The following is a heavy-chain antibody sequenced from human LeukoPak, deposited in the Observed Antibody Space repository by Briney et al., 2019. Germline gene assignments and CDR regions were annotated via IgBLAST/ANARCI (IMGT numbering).Heavy chain of an antibody. J-gene: IGHJ4*02. CDR2: ITGSGGGT. CDR1: GFTFSSYA. Sequence: GGSLRLSCEASGFTFSSYAMIWVRQAPGKGLEWVSAITGSGGGTQYADSVKGRFTISRDNSKNTLYLQMNSLRAEDTAVYYCAKDVSGMGNYWGQGTLVTVSS. V-gene: IGHV3-23*01. D-gene: IGHD6-13*01. CDR3: AKDVSGMGNY.